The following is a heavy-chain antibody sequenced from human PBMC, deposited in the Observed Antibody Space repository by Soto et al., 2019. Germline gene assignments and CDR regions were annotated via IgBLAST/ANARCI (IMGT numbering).Heavy chain of an antibody. CDR3: ARQIYDSDSGPNFQYYFDS. CDR1: GYSFSNFW. V-gene: IGHV5-51*01. D-gene: IGHD3-22*01. CDR2: IYPDDSDT. J-gene: IGHJ4*02. Sequence: GESLKISCQASGYSFSNFWIAWVRQMPGEGLEWLGIIYPDDSDTRYSPSFLGQVTISADKSIKTTYLQWSSLKASDTAMYYCARQIYDSDSGPNFQYYFDSWGQGTLVTVSS.